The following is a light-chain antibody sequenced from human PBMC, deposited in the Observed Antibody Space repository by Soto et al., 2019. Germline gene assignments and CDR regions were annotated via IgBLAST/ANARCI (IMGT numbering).Light chain of an antibody. CDR3: QKYNSAPLT. Sequence: IQMTQSSSPLSASLGDRVTITCPASQVITNFLAWYQQKPGKVPRLLIYSASTLQSGVPSRFSGSGSGTDFTLTISSLQPEDFGTYYCQKYNSAPLTFGGGTKV. CDR1: QVITNF. V-gene: IGKV1-27*01. CDR2: SAS. J-gene: IGKJ4*01.